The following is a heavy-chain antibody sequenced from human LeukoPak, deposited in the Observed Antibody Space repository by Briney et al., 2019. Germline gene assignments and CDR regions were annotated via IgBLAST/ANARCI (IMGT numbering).Heavy chain of an antibody. CDR2: ISSSGSTI. D-gene: IGHD6-13*01. CDR1: GFTFSSYE. J-gene: IGHJ4*02. CDR3: ARDAAIAAAGGVYFDY. Sequence: GGSLRLSCAASGFTFSSYEMNWVRQAPGKGLEWVSYISSSGSTIYYADSVEGRFTISRDNAKNSLYLQMNSLRAEDTAVYYCARDAAIAAAGGVYFDYWGQGTLVTVSS. V-gene: IGHV3-48*03.